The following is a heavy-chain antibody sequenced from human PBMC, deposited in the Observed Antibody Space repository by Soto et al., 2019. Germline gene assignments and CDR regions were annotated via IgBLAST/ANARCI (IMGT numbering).Heavy chain of an antibody. Sequence: EVQLVESGGGLVQPGGSLRLSCAASGFTFSNSWMSWVRQAPGKGLEWVANINQDGSDKYYVESVKGRFTISRDNANNSLYLQMNSLRAEDTALYYCARTVYYFDYWGQGTLVTVSS. CDR3: ARTVYYFDY. CDR1: GFTFSNSW. J-gene: IGHJ4*02. V-gene: IGHV3-7*03. CDR2: INQDGSDK.